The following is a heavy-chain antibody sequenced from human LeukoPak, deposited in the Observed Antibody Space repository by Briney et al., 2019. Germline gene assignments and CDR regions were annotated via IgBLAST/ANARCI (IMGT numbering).Heavy chain of an antibody. J-gene: IGHJ4*02. Sequence: GESLRLSCEASGFTFSSYNMHWVRRAPGEGLMWVARINDDATDTRYAESVKGRFTIFRDNAKNMLYLQMNSLRAGDTAVYYCARDLDWLIYDYWGQGSLVAVSS. D-gene: IGHD2-21*01. CDR1: GFTFSSYN. CDR2: INDDATDT. V-gene: IGHV3-74*01. CDR3: ARDLDWLIYDY.